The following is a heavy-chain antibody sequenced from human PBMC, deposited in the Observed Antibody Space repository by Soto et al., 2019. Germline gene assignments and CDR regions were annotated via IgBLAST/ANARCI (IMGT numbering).Heavy chain of an antibody. V-gene: IGHV4-39*01. J-gene: IGHJ6*02. D-gene: IGHD3-16*02. CDR3: ARQEYYDYVWVSYRAYGMDV. CDR1: GGSISSSSYD. CDR2: IYYRGST. Sequence: PSETLSLTCTVPGGSISSSSYDWGWIRQPPGKGREWLGSIYYRGSTYYNPSLKSRVTISVDTSKNQFSLKLSSVTAADTAVYYCARQEYYDYVWVSYRAYGMDVWGQGTTVTVSS.